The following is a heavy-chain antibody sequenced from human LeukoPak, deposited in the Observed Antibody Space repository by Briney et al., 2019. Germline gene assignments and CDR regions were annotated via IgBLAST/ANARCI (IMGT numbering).Heavy chain of an antibody. V-gene: IGHV3-23*01. Sequence: PGGSLRLSCAASGFSFSYYAMSWVRQAPGKGLEWVSGMSGSGATAYYADSLKGRFTISRDNSDNTVYLQMSSLSAEDTAVYYCAKDNAQWPRVFDFWGRGTLVTVSS. D-gene: IGHD6-19*01. J-gene: IGHJ4*02. CDR1: GFSFSYYA. CDR2: MSGSGATA. CDR3: AKDNAQWPRVFDF.